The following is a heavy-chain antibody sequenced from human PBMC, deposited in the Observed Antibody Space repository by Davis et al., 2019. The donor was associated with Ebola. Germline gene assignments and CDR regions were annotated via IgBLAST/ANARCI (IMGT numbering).Heavy chain of an antibody. V-gene: IGHV3-23*01. CDR1: GFTFSSYA. J-gene: IGHJ6*02. Sequence: GESLKISCAASGFTFSSYAMNWVRQAPGKGLEWVSVISGSGGSTYYADSVKGRFTISRDNSKNTLYLQMNSLRAEDTAVYYCARDGGRYCSSTSFSCSYGMDVWGQGTTVTVSS. CDR3: ARDGGRYCSSTSFSCSYGMDV. D-gene: IGHD2-2*01. CDR2: ISGSGGST.